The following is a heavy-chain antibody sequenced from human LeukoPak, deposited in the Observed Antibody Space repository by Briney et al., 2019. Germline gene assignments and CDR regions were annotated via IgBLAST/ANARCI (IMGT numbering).Heavy chain of an antibody. CDR3: ARGKQWELLILDAFDI. J-gene: IGHJ3*02. CDR1: GFTFSSYS. Sequence: PGGSLRLSCAASGFTFSSYSMNWVRQAPGKGLEWVSYIISSSSTIYYTDSVKGRFTISRDNAKTSLYLQMNSLRAEDTAVYYCARGKQWELLILDAFDIWGQGTMVTVSS. D-gene: IGHD1-26*01. V-gene: IGHV3-48*01. CDR2: IISSSSTI.